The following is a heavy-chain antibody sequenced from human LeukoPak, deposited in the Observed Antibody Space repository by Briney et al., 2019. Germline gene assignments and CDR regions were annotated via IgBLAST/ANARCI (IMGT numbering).Heavy chain of an antibody. CDR2: ISGSGGST. D-gene: IGHD3-22*01. CDR1: GFTFSSYA. V-gene: IGHV3-23*01. J-gene: IGHJ1*01. Sequence: GGSLRLSCAASGFTFSSYAMSWVRQAPGKGLGWVSVISGSGGSTYYADSVKGRFTISRDNSKNTLYQQMNSLRAEDTAVYYCVKPYYYDSSSYYLEYFQHWGQGTLVTVSS. CDR3: VKPYYYDSSSYYLEYFQH.